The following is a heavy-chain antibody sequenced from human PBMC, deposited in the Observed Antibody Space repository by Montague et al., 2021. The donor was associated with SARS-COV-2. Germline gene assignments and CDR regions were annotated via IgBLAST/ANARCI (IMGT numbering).Heavy chain of an antibody. CDR2: ISSGGNK. Sequence: SLRLSCAASGFTFSTYAMNWVRQAPGKGLEWVPGISSGGNKHHAXSVKGRFTISRDDSRNTLYLQMHSLRAEDTAMYYCAKNFPGQFYFDDWGQGTLVAVSS. CDR1: GFTFSTYA. V-gene: IGHV3-23*01. J-gene: IGHJ4*02. D-gene: IGHD2/OR15-2a*01. CDR3: AKNFPGQFYFDD.